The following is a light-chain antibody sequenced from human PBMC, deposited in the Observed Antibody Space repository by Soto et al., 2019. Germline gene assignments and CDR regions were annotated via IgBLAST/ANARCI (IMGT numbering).Light chain of an antibody. V-gene: IGLV2-14*03. J-gene: IGLJ2*01. CDR1: SSDVGGYNY. CDR2: DVN. Sequence: QSALTQPASVSGSPGQSISLSCTGTSSDVGGYNYVSWYHQHPGKAPKLMIYDVNIRPSGVSDRFSGSKSGNTASLTISGLQAEDEADYFCSSFTVSGPIFGGGTKLTVL. CDR3: SSFTVSGPI.